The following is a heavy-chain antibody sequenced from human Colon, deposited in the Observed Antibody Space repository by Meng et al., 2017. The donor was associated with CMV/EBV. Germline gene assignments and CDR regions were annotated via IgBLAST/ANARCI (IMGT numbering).Heavy chain of an antibody. CDR2: ISNTSDT. V-gene: IGHV3-21*06. CDR3: ARGWQPDF. D-gene: IGHD6-13*01. J-gene: IGHJ1*01. Sequence: GASLKISCAASGFTFSSYSLNWVRLAPGKGLEWVASISNTSDTYYADSLKGRFTLSRDNAQNSVDLQMNSLTDEDTAVYYCARGWQPDFWGQGTLVTVSS. CDR1: GFTFSSYS.